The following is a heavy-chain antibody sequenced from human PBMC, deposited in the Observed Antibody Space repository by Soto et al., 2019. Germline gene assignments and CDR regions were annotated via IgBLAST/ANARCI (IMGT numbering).Heavy chain of an antibody. V-gene: IGHV1-46*01. CDR1: GYTFTTYY. CDR3: ARAGYCSGGTCFHGNCDY. Sequence: QVQLVQSGAEVKRPGASVKVSCKASGYTFTTYYMHWVRQAPGQGLEWLGIINPNGGSTTYAQKCQGRVTMTRDTSTSTVHLELSSLRSEDTAVYYCARAGYCSGGTCFHGNCDYWGQGTLVTVSA. J-gene: IGHJ4*02. CDR2: INPNGGST. D-gene: IGHD2-15*01.